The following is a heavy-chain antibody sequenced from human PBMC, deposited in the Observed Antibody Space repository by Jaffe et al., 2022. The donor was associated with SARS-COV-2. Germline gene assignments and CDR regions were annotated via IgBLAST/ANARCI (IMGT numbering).Heavy chain of an antibody. CDR2: IRSKADGGTT. D-gene: IGHD3-16*01. J-gene: IGHJ4*02. V-gene: IGHV3-49*04. CDR1: GFNFGDYA. Sequence: EVQLVESGGGLVQPGRSLRLSCITSGFNFGDYAMTWVRQAPGKGLEWVAFIRSKADGGTTEYAASVKGRFTISRDDSKGVAYLVMNSLKSEDTAVYYCTKDMIEKTRIFDYWGQGTLVTVSS. CDR3: TKDMIEKTRIFDY.